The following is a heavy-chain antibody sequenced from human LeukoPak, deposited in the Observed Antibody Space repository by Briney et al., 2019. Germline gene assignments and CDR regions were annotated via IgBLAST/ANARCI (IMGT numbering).Heavy chain of an antibody. CDR3: ARDLGPSRGFDY. CDR1: GCSISSYD. V-gene: IGHV4-59*01. D-gene: IGHD3-10*01. Sequence: SETLSLTCTVSGCSISSYDWSWIRQPPGKGLEWIGYISYSGSTYYNPSLKGRVTISADTSKNQFSLKLSSVTAADTAVYYCARDLGPSRGFDYWGQGTLVTVSS. CDR2: ISYSGST. J-gene: IGHJ4*02.